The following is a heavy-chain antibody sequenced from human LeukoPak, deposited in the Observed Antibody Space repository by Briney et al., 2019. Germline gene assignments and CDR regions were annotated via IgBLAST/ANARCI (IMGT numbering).Heavy chain of an antibody. V-gene: IGHV4-39*07. D-gene: IGHD5-18*01. CDR2: IYYSGST. Sequence: SETLSLTCTVSGGSISSSSYYWGWIRQPPGKGLEWIGSIYYSGSTYYNPSLKSRVTISVDTSKNQFSLKLSSVTAADTAVYYCARWGLDVDTAMVPGDYFDYWGQGTLVTVSS. CDR3: ARWGLDVDTAMVPGDYFDY. CDR1: GGSISSSSYY. J-gene: IGHJ4*02.